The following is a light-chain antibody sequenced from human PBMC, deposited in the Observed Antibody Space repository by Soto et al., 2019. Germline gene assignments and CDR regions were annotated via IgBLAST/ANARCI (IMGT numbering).Light chain of an antibody. V-gene: IGLV2-14*01. Sequence: QSALTQPASVSGSPGQSITISCIGTSSDVGGYNYVSWYQQHPGNAPKLMIYEVSNRPSGVSNRCSGSESGNTATLTISGLQAEDEADYYCNSYTKSSTLNWVFGGGTKLTVL. CDR3: NSYTKSSTLNWV. CDR2: EVS. J-gene: IGLJ3*02. CDR1: SSDVGGYNY.